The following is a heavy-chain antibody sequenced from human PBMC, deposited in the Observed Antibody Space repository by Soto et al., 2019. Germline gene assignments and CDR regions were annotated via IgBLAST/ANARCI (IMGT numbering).Heavy chain of an antibody. V-gene: IGHV3-30-3*02. D-gene: IGHD3-22*01. Sequence: GGSLRLSCAASGFTFSSYAMSWVRQAPGKGLEWVAVISYDGSNKYYADSVKGRFTISRDNSKNTLYLQMNSLRAEDTAVYYCAKKPDSSGYYYVSYGMDVWGQGTKVTVSS. J-gene: IGHJ6*02. CDR2: ISYDGSNK. CDR3: AKKPDSSGYYYVSYGMDV. CDR1: GFTFSSYA.